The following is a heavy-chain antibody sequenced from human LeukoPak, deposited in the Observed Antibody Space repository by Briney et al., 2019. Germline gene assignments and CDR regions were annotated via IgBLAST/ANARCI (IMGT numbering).Heavy chain of an antibody. CDR1: GFTFGDYA. V-gene: IGHV3-9*01. CDR2: ITWNSASI. CDR3: AKAHTPGSGSYMYYFDC. Sequence: GGSLRLSCAASGFTFGDYAMHWVRQVPGKGLEWVSSITWNSASIGYADSVKGRFTISRDNAKNSLYLQMNSLRTEDSALYYCAKAHTPGSGSYMYYFDCWGQGTLVTVSS. D-gene: IGHD3-10*01. J-gene: IGHJ4*02.